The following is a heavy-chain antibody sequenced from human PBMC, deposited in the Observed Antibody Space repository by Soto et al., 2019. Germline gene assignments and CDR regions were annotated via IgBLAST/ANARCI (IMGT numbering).Heavy chain of an antibody. CDR2: IYYSGST. CDR3: ARLKYYDSSGYYYGLAQNWFDP. V-gene: IGHV4-59*01. CDR1: GGSISSYY. Sequence: SETLSLTCTVSGGSISSYYWSWIRQPPGKGLEWIGYIYYSGSTNYNPSLKSRVTISVDTSKNQFSLKLSSVTAADTAVYYCARLKYYDSSGYYYGLAQNWFDPWGQGTLVTV. D-gene: IGHD3-22*01. J-gene: IGHJ5*02.